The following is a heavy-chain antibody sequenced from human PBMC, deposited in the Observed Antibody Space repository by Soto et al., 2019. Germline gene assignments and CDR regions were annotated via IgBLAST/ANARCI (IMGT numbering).Heavy chain of an antibody. CDR2: ISESGGST. Sequence: PVGSLRISCASSVFSFSDYAMSCVRHSPGKWLEWVSVISESGGSTHYADSVRGRFTVSRDNSKNSLSLRMNSLRDEDTDVYFCAKSSPYSSAWYQPIFEDLGQGPVVILS. V-gene: IGHV3-23*01. J-gene: IGHJ4*02. CDR3: AKSSPYSSAWYQPIFED. D-gene: IGHD6-13*01. CDR1: VFSFSDYA.